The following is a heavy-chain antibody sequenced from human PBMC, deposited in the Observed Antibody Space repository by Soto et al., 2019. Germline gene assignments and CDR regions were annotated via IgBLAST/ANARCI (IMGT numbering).Heavy chain of an antibody. Sequence: PSQTLSLTCAITGDSVSSNSSGWSWVRQSPSRGLEWLGRTYYRSKWYYEYAVSVRGRITINPDTSKNQYSLQLNSVTPEDTAVYFCARGEQYSGRIFDYWGQGTLVTVSS. D-gene: IGHD1-26*01. J-gene: IGHJ4*01. CDR3: ARGEQYSGRIFDY. V-gene: IGHV6-1*01. CDR1: GDSVSSNSSG. CDR2: TYYRSKWYY.